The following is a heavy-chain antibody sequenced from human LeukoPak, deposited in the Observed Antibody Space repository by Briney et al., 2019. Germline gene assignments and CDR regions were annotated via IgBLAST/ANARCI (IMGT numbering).Heavy chain of an antibody. CDR2: ISGSGGST. J-gene: IGHJ2*01. Sequence: GGSLRLSCAASGFTFSSYAMSWVRQAPGKGLEWVSAISGSGGSTYYADSVKGRFTISRDNSKNTLYLQMNSLRTEDTAVYYCAKDRHYYDSSGYYYWNFDLWGRGTLVTVSS. CDR1: GFTFSSYA. D-gene: IGHD3-22*01. V-gene: IGHV3-23*01. CDR3: AKDRHYYDSSGYYYWNFDL.